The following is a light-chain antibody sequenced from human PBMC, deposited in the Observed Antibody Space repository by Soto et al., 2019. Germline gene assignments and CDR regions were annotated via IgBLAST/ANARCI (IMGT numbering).Light chain of an antibody. CDR3: MQALLAPT. CDR1: QSLLHRDGYNY. J-gene: IGKJ4*02. V-gene: IGKV2-28*01. CDR2: LGS. Sequence: DIVMTQSPLSLPVTPGEPASISCRSSQSLLHRDGYNYLDWYLQKSGQSPQLLIYLGSNRASGVPGKFQGRGVGTNFTLKSRRVEAEDVGVYYCMQALLAPTVRGRPKVEIK.